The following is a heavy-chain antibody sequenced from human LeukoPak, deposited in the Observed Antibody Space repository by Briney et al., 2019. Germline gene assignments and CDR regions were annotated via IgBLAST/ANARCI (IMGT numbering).Heavy chain of an antibody. D-gene: IGHD4-17*01. CDR1: GFTFSSYS. CDR3: ARDMTTVTTAYFQH. V-gene: IGHV3-48*01. CDR2: ISSSSSTI. Sequence: GGSLRLSCAASGFTFSSYSMNWVRQAPGKGLEWVLYISSSSSTIYYADSVKGRFTISRDNAKNSLYLQMDSLRAEDTSVYYCARDMTTVTTAYFQHWGQGTLVTVSS. J-gene: IGHJ1*01.